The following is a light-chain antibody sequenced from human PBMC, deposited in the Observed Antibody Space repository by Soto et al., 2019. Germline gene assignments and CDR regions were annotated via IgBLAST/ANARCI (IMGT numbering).Light chain of an antibody. V-gene: IGKV2-30*01. CDR3: MQGAHWPYT. CDR2: KVS. CDR1: QSLMYSDGDTY. Sequence: DVVVTQSPLSLPVTVGQPASISCRSSQSLMYSDGDTYLNWFKQRPGQSPRRLIYKVSNRDSGVPDRFSGSGSGTDFTLKISRVETEDVGVYYCMQGAHWPYTFGQVTKLEIE. J-gene: IGKJ2*01.